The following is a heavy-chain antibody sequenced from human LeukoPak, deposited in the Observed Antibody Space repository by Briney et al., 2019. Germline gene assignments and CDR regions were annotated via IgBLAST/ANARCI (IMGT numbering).Heavy chain of an antibody. CDR1: GFTFGDYA. CDR2: IRSKAYGGTT. V-gene: IGHV3-49*03. Sequence: GGSLRLSCTASGFTFGDYAMSWFRQAPGKGLEWVGFIRSKAYGGTTEYAASVKGRFTISRDDSKSIAYLQMNSLKTEDTAVYYCTRCDYYDSKPNFDYWGQGTLVTVSS. CDR3: TRCDYYDSKPNFDY. J-gene: IGHJ4*02. D-gene: IGHD3-22*01.